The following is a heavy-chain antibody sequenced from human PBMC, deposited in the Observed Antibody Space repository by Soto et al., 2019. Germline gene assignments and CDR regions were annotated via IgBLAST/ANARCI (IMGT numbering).Heavy chain of an antibody. J-gene: IGHJ6*02. CDR2: IKQDGSEK. Sequence: GGSLRLSCAASRFIFSHDWMSWVRQVAGKGLEWVANIKQDGSEKYYVDSVKGRFTISRDNAKNSLYLQMNSLRAEDTAVYYCAMRRGAGAMVVRGQGTTVTVSS. V-gene: IGHV3-7*02. CDR3: AMRRGAGAMVV. CDR1: RFIFSHDW. D-gene: IGHD3-10*01.